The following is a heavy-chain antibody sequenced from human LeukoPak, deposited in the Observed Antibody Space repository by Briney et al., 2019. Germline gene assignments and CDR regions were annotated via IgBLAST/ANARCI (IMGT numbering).Heavy chain of an antibody. CDR1: GGSISSGGYY. V-gene: IGHV4-31*03. Sequence: SETLSLTCTVSGGSISSGGYYWSWIRQHPGKGLEWIGYIYYSGSTYYNPSLKSRVTISVDTSKNQFSLKLSSVTAADTAVYYCAGVECSTSCYMGYWFDPWGQGTLVTVSS. CDR3: AGVECSTSCYMGYWFDP. CDR2: IYYSGST. J-gene: IGHJ5*02. D-gene: IGHD2-2*02.